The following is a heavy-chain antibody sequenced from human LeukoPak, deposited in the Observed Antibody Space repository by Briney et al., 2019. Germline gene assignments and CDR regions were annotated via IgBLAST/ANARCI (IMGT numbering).Heavy chain of an antibody. CDR1: GFTFSSYG. V-gene: IGHV3-30*02. D-gene: IGHD3-9*01. CDR3: AREGRYFDWLLSWFDY. Sequence: GGSLRLSCAASGFTFSSYGMHWVRQAPGKGLEWVAFIRYDGSNKYYADSAKGRFTISRDNSKNTLYLQMNSLRAEDTAVYYCAREGRYFDWLLSWFDYWGQGSLVTVSS. CDR2: IRYDGSNK. J-gene: IGHJ4*02.